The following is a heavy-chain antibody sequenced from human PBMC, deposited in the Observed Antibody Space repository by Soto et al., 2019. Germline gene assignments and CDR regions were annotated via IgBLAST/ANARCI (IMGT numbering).Heavy chain of an antibody. CDR2: IYNGGST. CDR3: INSWGLSRADS. Sequence: SETLSLTCTVSGDSVSSVGFHWAWLRRPPGKGLEWIGYIYNGGSTYYRPSLESRMHMSLDATRNHYSLRLTSVTAADTARYYCINSWGLSRADSWGRGILVTVSS. J-gene: IGHJ5*01. D-gene: IGHD3-16*01. CDR1: GDSVSSVGFH. V-gene: IGHV4-30-4*01.